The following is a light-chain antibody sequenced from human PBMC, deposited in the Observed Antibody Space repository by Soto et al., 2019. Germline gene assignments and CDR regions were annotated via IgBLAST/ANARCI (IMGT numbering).Light chain of an antibody. V-gene: IGLV2-23*02. CDR2: DVT. CDR3: CSFAGCNAFSV. Sequence: QSALTHPASVSGSPGKSITISCTGTSPDIGNYNLVSWYQQHPGKAPRVIIYDVTKRPSGISNRFSGSKSGNTASRAISGLQAEDEADYYCCSFAGCNAFSVFGPGTKVTVL. CDR1: SPDIGNYNL. J-gene: IGLJ1*01.